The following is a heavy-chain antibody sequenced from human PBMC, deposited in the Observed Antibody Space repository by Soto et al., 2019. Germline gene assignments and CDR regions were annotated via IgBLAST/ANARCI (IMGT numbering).Heavy chain of an antibody. D-gene: IGHD5-18*01. Sequence: QVQLQESGPGLVKPSQTLSLTCTVSGGSITSGGYCWSWIRQHPGKGLDWIGCISYGGSTSYNPSLKNRVTIAVDTSKTQVALKLSSVTAADTAVYYCSRGILVWGQGTLVTVSS. J-gene: IGHJ4*02. CDR3: SRGILV. CDR1: GGSITSGGYC. CDR2: ISYGGST. V-gene: IGHV4-31*03.